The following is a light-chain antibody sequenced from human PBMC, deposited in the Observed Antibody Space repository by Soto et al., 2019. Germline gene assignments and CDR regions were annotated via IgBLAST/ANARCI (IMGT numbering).Light chain of an antibody. CDR1: QRISSY. CDR3: QQSYSAPRT. J-gene: IGKJ1*01. V-gene: IGKV1-39*01. Sequence: DIQMTQSPSSLSASVGDRVTITCRASQRISSYLNWYQQKPGKAPKLLIYAASSLQSGVPSSFSSSGSGTDFSLTISSLQPEDFATYYCQQSYSAPRTFGQGTKVEIK. CDR2: AAS.